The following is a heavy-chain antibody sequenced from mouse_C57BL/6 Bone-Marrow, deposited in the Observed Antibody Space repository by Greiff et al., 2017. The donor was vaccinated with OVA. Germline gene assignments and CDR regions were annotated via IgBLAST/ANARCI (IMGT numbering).Heavy chain of an antibody. Sequence: VQLQQSDAELVKPGASVKISCKVSGYTFTDHTIHWMKQRPEQGLEWIGYIYPRDGSTKNNEKFKGKATLTADKSSSTAYMQLNSLTSEDSAVYFCARGGYSNFYAMDYWGQGTSVTVSS. CDR3: ARGGYSNFYAMDY. J-gene: IGHJ4*01. D-gene: IGHD2-5*01. V-gene: IGHV1-78*01. CDR1: GYTFTDHT. CDR2: IYPRDGST.